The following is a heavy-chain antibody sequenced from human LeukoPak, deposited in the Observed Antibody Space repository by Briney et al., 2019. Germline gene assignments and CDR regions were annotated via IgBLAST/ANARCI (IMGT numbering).Heavy chain of an antibody. Sequence: TGGSLRLSCAASGFNFRFYIMNWVRQAPGKGLEWVSSISSTGSSIYYADSVKGRFTISRDNAKNSLYLQMSSLRVEDTAVYYCARDDVAWNDVHWFDPWGQGTLVTVSS. CDR1: GFNFRFYI. V-gene: IGHV3-21*01. J-gene: IGHJ5*02. CDR2: ISSTGSSI. D-gene: IGHD1-1*01. CDR3: ARDDVAWNDVHWFDP.